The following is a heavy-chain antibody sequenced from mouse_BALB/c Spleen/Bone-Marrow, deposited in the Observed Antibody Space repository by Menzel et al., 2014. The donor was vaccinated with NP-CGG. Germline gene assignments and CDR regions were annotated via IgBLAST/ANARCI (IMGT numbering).Heavy chain of an antibody. CDR1: SFSLTNYG. Sequence: QVQLQQPGPSLVQPSQSLSITCTVSSFSLTNYGIYWVRQSPGKGLEWLGVIWRGGTTDYNAAFMSRLSITKDNSKSQVFFKMNSLQADDTAIYYCAKGHYGSSPFAYWGQGTLVTVSA. V-gene: IGHV2-5-1*01. CDR2: IWRGGTT. CDR3: AKGHYGSSPFAY. J-gene: IGHJ3*01. D-gene: IGHD1-1*01.